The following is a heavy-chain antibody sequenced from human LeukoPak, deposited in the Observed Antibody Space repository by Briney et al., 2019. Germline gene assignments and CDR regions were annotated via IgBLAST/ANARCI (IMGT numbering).Heavy chain of an antibody. CDR2: IYPGDSDT. CDR3: ASLYDSSGYYLTAFDI. CDR1: GYSFTSYW. D-gene: IGHD3-22*01. Sequence: PGESLKISCKGSGYSFTSYWIGWVRQMPGKGLEWMGIIYPGDSDTRYSPSFQGQVTISADKSISTAYLQWSSLKASDTAMYYCASLYDSSGYYLTAFDIWGQGTMVTVSS. J-gene: IGHJ3*02. V-gene: IGHV5-51*01.